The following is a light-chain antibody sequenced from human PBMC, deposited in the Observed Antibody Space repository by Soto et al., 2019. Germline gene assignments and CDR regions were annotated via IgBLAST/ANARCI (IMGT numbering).Light chain of an antibody. V-gene: IGLV2-14*01. Sequence: QPALTQPASVSGSPGQSITISCTGTSSDVGGYNYVSWYQHHPGRAPELIMYGVTNRPSGVSHRFSGSRSGNTASLTISGLQSEDEAEYYCNSYTSSGTFVFGTGTKLTVL. CDR2: GVT. J-gene: IGLJ1*01. CDR1: SSDVGGYNY. CDR3: NSYTSSGTFV.